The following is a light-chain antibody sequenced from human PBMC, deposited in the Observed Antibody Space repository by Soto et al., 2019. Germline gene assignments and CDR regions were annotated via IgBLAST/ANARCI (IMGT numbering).Light chain of an antibody. V-gene: IGLV1-44*01. J-gene: IGLJ2*01. CDR3: ATWDDSLDGVV. CDR2: SKN. Sequence: QSVLTQPPSVSGTPGQRVIISCSGSSSNVGGNVVNWYQQLPGTAPKLIIYSKNERPSGVPDRFSASKSGASASLAIHGLQSEDGADYYCATWDDSLDGVVFGGGTKLTVL. CDR1: SSNVGGNV.